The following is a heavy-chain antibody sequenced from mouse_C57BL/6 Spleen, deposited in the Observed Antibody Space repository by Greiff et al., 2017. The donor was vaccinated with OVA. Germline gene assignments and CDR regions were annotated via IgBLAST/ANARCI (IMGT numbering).Heavy chain of an antibody. V-gene: IGHV1-18*01. CDR3: ARRGMVGYYFDY. Sequence: VQLKQSGPELVKPGASVKIPCKASGYTFTDYNMDWVKQSHGKSLEWIGDINPNNGGTIYNQKFKGKATLTVDKSSSTAYMELRSLTSEDTAVYYCARRGMVGYYFDYWGQGTTLTVSS. J-gene: IGHJ2*01. CDR2: INPNNGGT. CDR1: GYTFTDYN. D-gene: IGHD2-3*01.